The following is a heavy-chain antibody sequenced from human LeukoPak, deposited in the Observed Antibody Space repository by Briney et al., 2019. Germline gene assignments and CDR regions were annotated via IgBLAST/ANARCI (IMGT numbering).Heavy chain of an antibody. CDR2: ISSSSSYI. D-gene: IGHD3-10*01. V-gene: IGHV3-21*01. Sequence: PGGSLRLSCAASGFTFSSYSMNWVRQAPGKGLEWVSSISSSSSYIYYADSVKGRFTISRDNAKNSLYLQMNSLRAEDTAVYYCARDLLWFGPAGYFDYWGQGTLVTVSS. CDR1: GFTFSSYS. CDR3: ARDLLWFGPAGYFDY. J-gene: IGHJ4*02.